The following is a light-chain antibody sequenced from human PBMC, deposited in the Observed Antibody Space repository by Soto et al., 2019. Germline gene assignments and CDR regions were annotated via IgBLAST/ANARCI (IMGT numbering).Light chain of an antibody. V-gene: IGLV2-14*01. J-gene: IGLJ2*01. Sequence: QSALTQPASVSGSPGQSITISCTGTSSDVGGYNYVSWYQQHPGKAPKLMIYDVSNRPSGVSNRFSGSKSGNTASPTISGLQAEDEADYYCSSYTSSSTLSVVFGGGTKLTVL. CDR1: SSDVGGYNY. CDR2: DVS. CDR3: SSYTSSSTLSVV.